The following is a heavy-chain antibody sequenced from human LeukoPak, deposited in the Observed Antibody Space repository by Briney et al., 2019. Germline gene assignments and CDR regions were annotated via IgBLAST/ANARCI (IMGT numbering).Heavy chain of an antibody. CDR2: IYYSGST. D-gene: IGHD2-2*01. V-gene: IGHV4-39*01. CDR3: ARQEYQLLFDY. Sequence: LETLSLTCTVSGGSISSSSYYWGWIRQPPGKGLEWIGSIYYSGSTYYNPSLKSRVTISVDTSKNQFSLKLSSVTAADTAVYYCARQEYQLLFDYWGQGTLVTVSS. CDR1: GGSISSSSYY. J-gene: IGHJ4*02.